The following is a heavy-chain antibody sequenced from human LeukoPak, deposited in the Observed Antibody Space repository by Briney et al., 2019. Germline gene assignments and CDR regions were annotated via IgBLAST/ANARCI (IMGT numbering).Heavy chain of an antibody. J-gene: IGHJ6*02. CDR1: GFTFSSYG. D-gene: IGHD3-10*01. Sequence: GGSLRLSCAASGFTFSSYGMHWVRQAPGKGLEWVAVIWYDGSNKYYADSVKGRFTISRDNSKNTLYLQMNSLRAEDTAVYYCARAQHLWFGDYYYGMDVWGQGTTVTVSS. V-gene: IGHV3-33*01. CDR2: IWYDGSNK. CDR3: ARAQHLWFGDYYYGMDV.